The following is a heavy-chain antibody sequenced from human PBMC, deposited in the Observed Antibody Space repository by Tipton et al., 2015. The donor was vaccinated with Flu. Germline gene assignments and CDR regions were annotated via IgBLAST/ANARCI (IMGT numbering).Heavy chain of an antibody. Sequence: SLRLSCAASGFTVSSNYMSWVRQAPGKGLEWVSVIYSGGSTYYADSVKGRFTISRDNSKNTLYLQMISLRAEDTAVYYCAKEPDPLIAAQFDPWGQGTLVTVSS. J-gene: IGHJ5*02. V-gene: IGHV3-53*01. CDR2: IYSGGST. D-gene: IGHD6-6*01. CDR1: GFTVSSNY. CDR3: AKEPDPLIAAQFDP.